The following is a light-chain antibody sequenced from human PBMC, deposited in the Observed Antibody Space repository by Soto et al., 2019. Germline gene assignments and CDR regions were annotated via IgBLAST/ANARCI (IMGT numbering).Light chain of an antibody. Sequence: QSALTQPASVSGSPGQSITISCTGTGSDVGAYNYVSWYQQHPGKAPKVMIYDVSNRPSGVSARFSGSKYENTASLTISGLRAEEEADYYCSSYTRSSTRYVFGTGTKLTVL. CDR3: SSYTRSSTRYV. V-gene: IGLV2-14*01. CDR2: DVS. J-gene: IGLJ1*01. CDR1: GSDVGAYNY.